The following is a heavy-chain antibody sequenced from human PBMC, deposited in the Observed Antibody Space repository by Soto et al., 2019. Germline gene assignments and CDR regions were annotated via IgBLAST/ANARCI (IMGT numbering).Heavy chain of an antibody. V-gene: IGHV1-69*04. CDR1: GGTFSSYT. Sequence: SVKVSCKASGGTFSSYTISCVRQAPGQGLEWMGRIIPILGIANYAQKFQGRVTITADESTSTAYMELSSLRSDDTAVYYCAREGLVLVPTTVNSDYYYYAMDVWXQGTTVTVSS. CDR3: AREGLVLVPTTVNSDYYYYAMDV. J-gene: IGHJ6*02. CDR2: IIPILGIA. D-gene: IGHD2-2*01.